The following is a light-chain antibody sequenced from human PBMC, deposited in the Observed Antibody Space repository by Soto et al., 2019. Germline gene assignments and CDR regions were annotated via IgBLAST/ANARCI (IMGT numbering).Light chain of an antibody. CDR3: QQYNSWPLT. CDR2: VAS. J-gene: IGKJ4*01. Sequence: EIVMTQSPATLSVSPGERATLSCRSSQTIRNNLAWYQQKPGQAPRLLIYVASTRATDIPARFSGSGSGTDFTLTISSLQSEDFAFYYGQQYNSWPLTFGGGTNVEIK. V-gene: IGKV3-15*01. CDR1: QTIRNN.